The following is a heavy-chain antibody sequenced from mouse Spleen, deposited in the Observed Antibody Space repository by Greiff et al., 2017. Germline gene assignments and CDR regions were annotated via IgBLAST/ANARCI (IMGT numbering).Heavy chain of an antibody. V-gene: IGHV1-4*01. CDR3: ARSWGSSLFAMDY. D-gene: IGHD1-1*01. Sequence: QVQLQQSGAELARPGASVKMSCKASGYTFTSYTMHWVKQRPGQGLEWIGYINPSSGYTKYNQKFKDKATLTADKSSSTAYMQLSSLTSEDSAVYYLARSWGSSLFAMDYWGQGTSVTGSS. CDR2: INPSSGYT. J-gene: IGHJ4*01. CDR1: GYTFTSYT.